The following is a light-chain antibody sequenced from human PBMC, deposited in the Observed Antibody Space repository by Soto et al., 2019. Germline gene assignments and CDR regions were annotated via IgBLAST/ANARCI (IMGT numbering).Light chain of an antibody. CDR3: QQRSNWPPYT. Sequence: EIVLTQSPATLSLSPGERATLSCRASQSVSSYLAWYQQKPGQAPRLLIYDASNRAPGIPARFSGSGSGTDFTLTISSLEPEDFAVYYCQQRSNWPPYTLGQGTKLELK. CDR1: QSVSSY. V-gene: IGKV3-11*01. CDR2: DAS. J-gene: IGKJ2*01.